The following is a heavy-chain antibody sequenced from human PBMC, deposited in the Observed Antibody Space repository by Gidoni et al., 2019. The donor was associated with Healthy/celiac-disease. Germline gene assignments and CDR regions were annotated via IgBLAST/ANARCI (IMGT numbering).Heavy chain of an antibody. CDR2: ISGSGGST. J-gene: IGHJ6*02. CDR1: GFTFRSYA. CDR3: AKDRAVVPAAVSGMDV. D-gene: IGHD2-2*01. V-gene: IGHV3-23*01. Sequence: EVQLLESGGGLVQPGGSLRLACAASGFTFRSYAMSWVRQAPGKGLEWVSAISGSGGSTYYADSVKGRFTISRDNSKNTLYLQMNSLRAEDTAVYYCAKDRAVVPAAVSGMDVWGQGTTVTVSS.